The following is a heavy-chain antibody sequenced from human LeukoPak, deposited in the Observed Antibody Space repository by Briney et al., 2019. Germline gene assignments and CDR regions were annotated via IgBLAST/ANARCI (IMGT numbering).Heavy chain of an antibody. CDR1: EFPFSDYY. Sequence: GGSLRLSCAASEFPFSDYYMSWIRQAPGKGLEWLAYISRNGNSIYYADSVKGRVTITRDNAKNSLYLQMNSLRVDDTAVYYCARDHCGARCYSPDDAYDLWGHGTLVTVSS. CDR3: ARDHCGARCYSPDDAYDL. V-gene: IGHV3-11*01. D-gene: IGHD2-15*01. J-gene: IGHJ3*01. CDR2: ISRNGNSI.